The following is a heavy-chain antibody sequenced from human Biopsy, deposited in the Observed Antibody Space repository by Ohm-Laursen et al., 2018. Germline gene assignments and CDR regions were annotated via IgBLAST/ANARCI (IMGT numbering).Heavy chain of an antibody. CDR3: ARPTNARAGGAPFDI. J-gene: IGHJ3*02. Sequence: SLRLSCAASGFTFASHAMRWARQAPGKGLEWVAVLWYDGTNKYYADSVKGRFTISRDNSKNTLYLQMNSLRAEDTAMYYCARPTNARAGGAPFDIWGQGTMVTVSS. V-gene: IGHV3-33*01. CDR1: GFTFASHA. CDR2: LWYDGTNK. D-gene: IGHD1-1*01.